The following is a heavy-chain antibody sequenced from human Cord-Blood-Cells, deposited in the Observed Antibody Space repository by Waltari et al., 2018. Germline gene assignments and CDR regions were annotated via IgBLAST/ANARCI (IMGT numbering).Heavy chain of an antibody. D-gene: IGHD3-10*01. CDR3: ARDRGFGDAFDI. CDR2: ISSSSSTI. J-gene: IGHJ3*02. V-gene: IGHV3-48*01. Sequence: PGKGLEWDSYISSSSSTIYYADSVKGRFTISRDNAKNSLYLQMNSLRAEDTAVYYCARDRGFGDAFDIWGQGTMVTVSS.